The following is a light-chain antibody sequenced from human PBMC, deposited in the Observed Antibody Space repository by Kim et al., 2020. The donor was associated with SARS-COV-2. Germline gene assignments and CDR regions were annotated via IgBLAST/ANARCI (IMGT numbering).Light chain of an antibody. V-gene: IGKV3-20*01. Sequence: PVEGATLACRASQSVSSSYLDCYQQRPGQAPRLLFYGASSRATVIPDRFSGSGSGTDFTLTISRLEPEDFAVYYCQQYGSSPPTFGQGTKGDIK. CDR1: QSVSSSY. J-gene: IGKJ1*01. CDR3: QQYGSSPPT. CDR2: GAS.